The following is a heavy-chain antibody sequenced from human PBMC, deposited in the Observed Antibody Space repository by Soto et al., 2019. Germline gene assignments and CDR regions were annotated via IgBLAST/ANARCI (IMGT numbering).Heavy chain of an antibody. D-gene: IGHD3-9*01. J-gene: IGHJ6*02. CDR2: IVVGSGNT. CDR3: AAYRYYDILTGYYSGNYGMDV. Sequence: GASVKVSCKASGFTFTSSAVRWVRQARGQRLEWIGWIVVGSGNTNYAQKFQERVTITRDMSTSTAYMELSSLRSEDTAVYYCAAYRYYDILTGYYSGNYGMDVWGQGTTVTVS. V-gene: IGHV1-58*01. CDR1: GFTFTSSA.